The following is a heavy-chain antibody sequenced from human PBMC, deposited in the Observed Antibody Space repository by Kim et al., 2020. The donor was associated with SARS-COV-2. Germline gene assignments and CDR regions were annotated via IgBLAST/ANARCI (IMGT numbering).Heavy chain of an antibody. CDR3: ARGGYGYCSSTSCYHRYYYYYYGMDV. D-gene: IGHD2-2*03. V-gene: IGHV4-34*01. CDR2: INHSGST. CDR1: GGSFSGYY. Sequence: SETLSLTCAVYGGSFSGYYWSWIRQPPGKGLEWIGEINHSGSTNYNPSLKSRVTISVDTSKNQFSLKLSSVTAADTAVYYCARGGYGYCSSTSCYHRYYYYYYGMDVWGQGTTVTVSS. J-gene: IGHJ6*02.